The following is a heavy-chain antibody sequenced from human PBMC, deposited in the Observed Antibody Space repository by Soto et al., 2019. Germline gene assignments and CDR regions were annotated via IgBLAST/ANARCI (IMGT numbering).Heavy chain of an antibody. CDR2: IWYDGSNK. CDR3: ARTTGLNWFDP. D-gene: IGHD1-1*01. J-gene: IGHJ5*02. CDR1: GFTFSSYG. Sequence: QVQLVESGGGVVQPGRSLRLSCAASGFTFSSYGMHWVRQAPGKGLEWVAVIWYDGSNKHYADSVKGRFTISRDNYKNTLYLQMNSLGAEDTAVYYCARTTGLNWFDPWGQGTLVTVS. V-gene: IGHV3-33*01.